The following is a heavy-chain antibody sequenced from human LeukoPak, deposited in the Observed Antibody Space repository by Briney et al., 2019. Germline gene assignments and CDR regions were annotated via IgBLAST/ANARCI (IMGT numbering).Heavy chain of an antibody. CDR2: ITDSGHST. CDR3: AKDRYYGSGSRDSFGI. D-gene: IGHD3-10*01. Sequence: GGSLRLSCAASGFTFSSYAMSWVRQAPGKGLEWVSDITDSGHSTYYGDSVKGRFTISRDNSKNTLYLQMNSLRAEDTAVYYCAKDRYYGSGSRDSFGIWGQGTMVTASS. V-gene: IGHV3-23*01. J-gene: IGHJ3*02. CDR1: GFTFSSYA.